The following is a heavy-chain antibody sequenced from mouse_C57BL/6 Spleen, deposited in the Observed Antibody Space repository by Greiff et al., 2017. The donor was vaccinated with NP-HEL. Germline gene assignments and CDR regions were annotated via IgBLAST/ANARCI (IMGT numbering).Heavy chain of an antibody. J-gene: IGHJ2*01. CDR1: GYSITSGYY. D-gene: IGHD4-1*01. V-gene: IGHV3-6*01. Sequence: EVQLQQSGPGLVKPSQSLSLTCSVTGYSITSGYYWNWIRQFPGNNLEWMGYISYDGSNNYNPSLKNQISITRDTSMNQFFLELNSVTSEDTAAYDCAGTGRYFDDWGQGTTLTVSS. CDR2: ISYDGSN. CDR3: AGTGRYFDD.